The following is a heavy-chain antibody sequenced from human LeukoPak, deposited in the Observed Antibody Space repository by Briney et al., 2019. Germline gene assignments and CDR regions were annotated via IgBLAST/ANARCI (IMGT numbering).Heavy chain of an antibody. CDR1: GFTFSSYD. Sequence: GGSLRLSCAASGFTFSSYDMSWVRQAPGRGLEWVSAIGGGGTPYYADSVKGRFTISRDNSKNTLYLQMNSLGAEDTAVYYCAKDDHGGSGWRDYFDQWGQGTLVTVSS. CDR3: AKDDHGGSGWRDYFDQ. V-gene: IGHV3-23*01. CDR2: IGGGGTP. D-gene: IGHD6-19*01. J-gene: IGHJ4*02.